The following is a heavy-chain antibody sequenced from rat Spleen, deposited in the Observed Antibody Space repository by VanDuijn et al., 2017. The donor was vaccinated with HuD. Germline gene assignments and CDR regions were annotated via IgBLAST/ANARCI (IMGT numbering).Heavy chain of an antibody. CDR1: GFTFSNYG. Sequence: EVQLVESGGGLEQPGRSLKLSCAASGFTFSNYGMAWVRQAPTKGLEWVATITYDGSGTFYRDSVKGRFTISRDNAKSSLYLQMDSLRSEDTASYYCARHHYDGYYHGPVLGVMDAWGQGASVTVSS. D-gene: IGHD1-12*03. CDR2: ITYDGSGT. CDR3: ARHHYDGYYHGPVLGVMDA. J-gene: IGHJ4*01. V-gene: IGHV5-29*01.